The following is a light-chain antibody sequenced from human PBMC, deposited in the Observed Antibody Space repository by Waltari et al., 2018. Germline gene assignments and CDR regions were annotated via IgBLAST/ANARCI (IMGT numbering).Light chain of an antibody. CDR1: ASNLGSDS. CDR2: IDN. Sequence: QSVLTQPPSASGTPGQRVSISCSGSASNLGSDSVNWYQQPPGAAPKLLIYIDNRRPSGVPDRFSGSKSGTSASLAISGLQSEDEADYYCAAWDSRLNGVVFGGGTRLTVL. V-gene: IGLV1-44*01. J-gene: IGLJ2*01. CDR3: AAWDSRLNGVV.